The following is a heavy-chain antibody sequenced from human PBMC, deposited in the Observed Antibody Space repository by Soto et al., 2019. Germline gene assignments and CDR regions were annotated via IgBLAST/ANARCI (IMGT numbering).Heavy chain of an antibody. Sequence: SETLSLTCTVSGGSISSSSYYWGWIRQPPGKGLEWIGSIYYSGSTYYNPSLKSRVTISVDTSKNQFSLKLSSVTAADTAVYYCARRREDCSGGSCYHNRVWFDPWGQGTLVTVS. CDR3: ARRREDCSGGSCYHNRVWFDP. CDR1: GGSISSSSYY. CDR2: IYYSGST. V-gene: IGHV4-39*01. J-gene: IGHJ5*02. D-gene: IGHD2-15*01.